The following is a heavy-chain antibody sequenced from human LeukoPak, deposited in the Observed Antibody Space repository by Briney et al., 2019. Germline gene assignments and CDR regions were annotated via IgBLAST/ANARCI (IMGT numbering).Heavy chain of an antibody. CDR3: ARGRVYNGYDPFDY. V-gene: IGHV3-30*03. D-gene: IGHD5-12*01. CDR1: GSTFSTNG. Sequence: GGPLRFSCAALGSTFSTNGMPWGGQAPGKGLEWVAVISHDGSGKYYADSVKGRFTISRDNSKNTVYLQMNSLRAEDTAVYYCARGRVYNGYDPFDYWGQGTLVTVSS. CDR2: ISHDGSGK. J-gene: IGHJ4*02.